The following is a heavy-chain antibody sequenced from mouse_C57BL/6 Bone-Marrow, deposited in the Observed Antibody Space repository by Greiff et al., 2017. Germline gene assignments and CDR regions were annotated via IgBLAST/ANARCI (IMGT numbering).Heavy chain of an antibody. CDR3: AGGCSYQAWFAY. CDR1: GYTFTSYW. CDR2: INPSNGGT. V-gene: IGHV1-53*01. Sequence: QVQLQQSGTELVKPGASVKLSCKASGYTFTSYWMHWVKQRPGQGLEWIGNINPSNGGTNYNEKFKSKATLTVDKSSSTAYMQLSSLTSEDSAVYYCAGGCSYQAWFAYWGRGTLVTVSA. D-gene: IGHD1-1*02. J-gene: IGHJ3*01.